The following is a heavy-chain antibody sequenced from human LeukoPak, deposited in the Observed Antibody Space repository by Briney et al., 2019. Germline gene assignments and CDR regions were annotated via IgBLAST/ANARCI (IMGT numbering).Heavy chain of an antibody. V-gene: IGHV3-23*01. CDR1: GFTFSSYA. CDR3: AKDGYYDTLRAFDI. J-gene: IGHJ3*02. CDR2: ISGSGGST. Sequence: GGSLRLSCAASGFTFSSYAMSWVRQAPGKGLEWVSAISGSGGSTFYADSVKGRFTISRDNSKTTLCLQMNSLRAEDTAVYYCAKDGYYDTLRAFDIWGQGTMVTVSS. D-gene: IGHD3-22*01.